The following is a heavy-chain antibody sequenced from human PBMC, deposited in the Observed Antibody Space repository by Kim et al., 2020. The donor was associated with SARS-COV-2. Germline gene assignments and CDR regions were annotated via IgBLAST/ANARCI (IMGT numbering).Heavy chain of an antibody. J-gene: IGHJ3*02. V-gene: IGHV1-69*04. CDR3: ARDQNEWVVVAATNRRFSAFDI. D-gene: IGHD2-15*01. CDR1: GGTFSSYA. CDR2: IIPILGIA. Sequence: SVKVSCKASGGTFSSYAISWVRQAPGQGLEWMGRIIPILGIANYAQKFQGRVTITADKSTSTAYMELSSLRSEDTAVYYCARDQNEWVVVAATNRRFSAFDIWGQGTMVTVSS.